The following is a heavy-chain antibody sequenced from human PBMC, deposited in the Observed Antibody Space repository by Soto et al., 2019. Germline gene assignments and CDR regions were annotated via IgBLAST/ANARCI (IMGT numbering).Heavy chain of an antibody. CDR2: ISAYNGNT. CDR1: GYTFTSYG. J-gene: IGHJ5*02. V-gene: IGHV1-18*01. D-gene: IGHD6-19*01. Sequence: QVQLVQSGAEVKKPGASVKVSCKASGYTFTSYGISWVRQAPGQGLEWMGWISAYNGNTNYAQKLQGRVTMTTDTSTSTADMELRSLRSDDTAVYYCARDGSGLPTSSQNWFDPWGQGTLVTVSS. CDR3: ARDGSGLPTSSQNWFDP.